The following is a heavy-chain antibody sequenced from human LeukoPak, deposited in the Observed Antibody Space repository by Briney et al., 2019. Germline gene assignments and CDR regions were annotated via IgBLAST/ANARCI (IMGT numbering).Heavy chain of an antibody. CDR3: ARAKVVALPTSYYFEY. J-gene: IGHJ4*02. CDR2: ITWNGDYT. V-gene: IGHV3-20*04. D-gene: IGHD5-12*01. CDR1: GFTFSAYW. Sequence: GGSLRLSCETSGFTFSAYWMTWVRQAPGKGLEWVSGITWNGDYTGYADSVKGRFTISRDNAKNSLYLQMNSLRAEDTALYYCARAKVVALPTSYYFEYWGQGTLVTVSS.